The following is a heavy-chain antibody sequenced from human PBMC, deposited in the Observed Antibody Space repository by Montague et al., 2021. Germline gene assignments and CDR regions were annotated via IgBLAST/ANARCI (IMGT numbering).Heavy chain of an antibody. CDR1: GFTVTSYA. Sequence: SLRLSCAASGFTVTSYAMHWVRQAPGKGLEWVALIWFDGSNIKYADSVKGRFTISRDTPKNTLSLEMDSLTADGTAVYYCVRGRPSWLDRGFDLWGQGTLVTVSS. V-gene: IGHV3-33*01. CDR3: VRGRPSWLDRGFDL. CDR2: IWFDGSNI. J-gene: IGHJ4*02. D-gene: IGHD6-19*01.